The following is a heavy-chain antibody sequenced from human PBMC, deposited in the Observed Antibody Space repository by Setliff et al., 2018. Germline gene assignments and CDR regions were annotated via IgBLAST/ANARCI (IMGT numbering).Heavy chain of an antibody. J-gene: IGHJ4*02. CDR1: GGSISSSSYY. CDR2: IYYSGST. D-gene: IGHD3-16*01. Sequence: PSETLSLTCTVSGGSISSSSYYWGWIRQPPGKGLEWIGSIYYSGSTYYNPSLKSRVTISVDTSKNQFSLKLSSATAADTAVYYCARLRGACDYWGQGTLVTVSS. V-gene: IGHV4-39*07. CDR3: ARLRGACDY.